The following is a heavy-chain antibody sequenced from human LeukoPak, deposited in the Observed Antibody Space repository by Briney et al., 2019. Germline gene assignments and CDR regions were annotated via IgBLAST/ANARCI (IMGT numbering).Heavy chain of an antibody. J-gene: IGHJ6*02. CDR2: ISYDGSNK. CDR3: ARDQEVSCGMDV. D-gene: IGHD3-22*01. V-gene: IGHV3-30-3*01. Sequence: PGGPLRLSCAASGFTFSSYAMHWVRQAPGKGLEWVAVISYDGSNKYYADSVKGRFTISRDNSKNTLYLQMNSLRAEDTAVYYCARDQEVSCGMDVWGQGTTVTVSS. CDR1: GFTFSSYA.